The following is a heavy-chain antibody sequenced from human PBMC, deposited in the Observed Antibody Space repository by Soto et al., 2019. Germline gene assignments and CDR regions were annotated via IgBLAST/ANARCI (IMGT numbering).Heavy chain of an antibody. V-gene: IGHV3-30-3*01. CDR3: ARDRSYYDSSGYPLCGY. CDR2: ISYDGSNK. J-gene: IGHJ4*02. Sequence: SLRLSCAASGFTFSSYAMHWVRQAPGKGLEWVAVISYDGSNKYYADSVKGRFTISRDNSKNTLYLQMNSLRAEDTAVYYCARDRSYYDSSGYPLCGYWGQGT. CDR1: GFTFSSYA. D-gene: IGHD3-22*01.